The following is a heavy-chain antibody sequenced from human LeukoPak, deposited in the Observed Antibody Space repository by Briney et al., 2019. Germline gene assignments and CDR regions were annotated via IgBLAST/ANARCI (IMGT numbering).Heavy chain of an antibody. Sequence: GASVKVSCKASGYTFTSYGISWVRQAPGQGLEWMGWISAYNGNTNYAQKLQGRVTMTTDTSTSTAYMELRSLRSDDTAVYYCARDLRVGPNTGYYDSSGFDYWGQGTLVTVSS. CDR3: ARDLRVGPNTGYYDSSGFDY. V-gene: IGHV1-18*01. J-gene: IGHJ4*02. CDR2: ISAYNGNT. CDR1: GYTFTSYG. D-gene: IGHD3-22*01.